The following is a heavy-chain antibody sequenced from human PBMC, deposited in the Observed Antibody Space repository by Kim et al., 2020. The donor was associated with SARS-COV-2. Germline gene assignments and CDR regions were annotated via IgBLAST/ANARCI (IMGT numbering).Heavy chain of an antibody. Sequence: GGSLRLSCAASGFTFSSYAMSWVRQAPGKGLEWVSAISGSGGSTYYADSVKGRFTISRDNSKNTLYLQMNSLRAEDTAVYYCAKVRFWREAWGMDVWGQGTTVTVSS. CDR1: GFTFSSYA. CDR2: ISGSGGST. D-gene: IGHD3-3*01. J-gene: IGHJ6*02. CDR3: AKVRFWREAWGMDV. V-gene: IGHV3-23*01.